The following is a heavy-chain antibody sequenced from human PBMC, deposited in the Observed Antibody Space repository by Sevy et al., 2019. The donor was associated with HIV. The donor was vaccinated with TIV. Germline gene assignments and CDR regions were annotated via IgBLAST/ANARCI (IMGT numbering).Heavy chain of an antibody. J-gene: IGHJ4*02. CDR2: ISAYNGNT. D-gene: IGHD6-13*01. CDR3: ARDTYSSSWYGARDPPDY. V-gene: IGHV1-18*01. Sequence: ASVKVSCKASGYTFTSYGISWVRQAPGQGLEWMGWISAYNGNTNYAQKLQGRVTMTTDTSTSTAYMELRSLRSDDTAVYYCARDTYSSSWYGARDPPDYWGQGTLVTVSS. CDR1: GYTFTSYG.